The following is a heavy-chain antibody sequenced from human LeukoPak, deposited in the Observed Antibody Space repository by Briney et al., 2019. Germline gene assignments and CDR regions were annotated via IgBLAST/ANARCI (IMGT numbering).Heavy chain of an antibody. CDR1: GGTVSTYA. Sequence: SVKLSCKPSGGTVSTYAISWVRQAPGQGLEWMGRIIPIIGIANYAQKFQGRVTITADKSTSTAYMELSSLRSEDTAVYYCARENYYGSGSYYKHYFDYWGQGTLVTVSS. D-gene: IGHD3-10*01. V-gene: IGHV1-69*04. J-gene: IGHJ4*02. CDR2: IIPIIGIA. CDR3: ARENYYGSGSYYKHYFDY.